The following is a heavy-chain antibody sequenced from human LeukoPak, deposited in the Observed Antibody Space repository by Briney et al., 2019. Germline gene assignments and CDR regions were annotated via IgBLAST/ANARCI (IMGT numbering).Heavy chain of an antibody. D-gene: IGHD6-6*01. CDR1: GFSFSSYA. CDR3: AKDSSSGELDY. CDR2: ISGSGGST. J-gene: IGHJ4*02. Sequence: GGSLRLSCVGSGFSFSSYAMSWVRQAPGKGLEWVSAISGSGGSTYYADSVKGRFTISRDNSKNTLYLQMNSLRAEDTAVYYCAKDSSSGELDYWGQGTLVTVSS. V-gene: IGHV3-23*01.